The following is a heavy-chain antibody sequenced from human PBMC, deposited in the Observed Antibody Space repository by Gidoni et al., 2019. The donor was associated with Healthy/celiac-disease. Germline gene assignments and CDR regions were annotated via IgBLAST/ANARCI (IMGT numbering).Heavy chain of an antibody. CDR2: IWYDGSNK. D-gene: IGHD4-17*01. Sequence: QVQLVESGGGVVQPGRSLRLSCAASGFTFSSYGMHWVRQAPGTGLEWVAVIWYDGSNKYYADSVKGRFTISRDNSKNTLYLQMNSLRAEDTAVYYCAREAYGDYGNWFDPWGQGTLVTVSS. V-gene: IGHV3-33*01. J-gene: IGHJ5*02. CDR3: AREAYGDYGNWFDP. CDR1: GFTFSSYG.